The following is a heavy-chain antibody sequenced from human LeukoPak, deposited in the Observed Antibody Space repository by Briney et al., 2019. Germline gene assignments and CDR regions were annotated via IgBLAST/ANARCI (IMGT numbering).Heavy chain of an antibody. CDR1: GGSLSSHY. V-gene: IGHV4-59*11. J-gene: IGHJ5*02. CDR2: IYYSGST. Sequence: SETLSLTCTVSGGSLSSHYWSWIRQPPGKGLEGIGYIYYSGSTNYNPSLKSRVTISVDTSKNQFSLKLSSVTAADTAVYYCAEFVVPAAIPGVWFDPWGQGTLVTVSS. D-gene: IGHD2-2*02. CDR3: AEFVVPAAIPGVWFDP.